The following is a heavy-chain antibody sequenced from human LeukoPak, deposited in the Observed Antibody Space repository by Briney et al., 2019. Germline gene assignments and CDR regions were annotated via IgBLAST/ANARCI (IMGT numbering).Heavy chain of an antibody. CDR1: GGSISSSSYY. CDR2: IYYSGST. Sequence: SETLSLTCTVSGGSISSSSYYWGWIRQPPGKGLEWIGSIYYSGSTYYDPSLKSRVTISVDTSKNQFSLKLSSVTAADTAVYYCASLYSSGWYRVDYWGQGTLVTVSS. V-gene: IGHV4-39*01. J-gene: IGHJ4*02. CDR3: ASLYSSGWYRVDY. D-gene: IGHD6-19*01.